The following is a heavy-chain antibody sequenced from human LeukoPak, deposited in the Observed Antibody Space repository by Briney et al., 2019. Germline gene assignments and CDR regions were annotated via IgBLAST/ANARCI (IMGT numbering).Heavy chain of an antibody. D-gene: IGHD2-2*01. CDR1: GGSFSGYY. CDR2: INHSGST. Sequence: SETLSLTCAVYGGSFSGYYWSWIRQPPGKGLEWIGEINHSGSTNYNPSLKSRVTISVDTSKNQFSLKLSSVTAAGTAVYYCARGGGGDIVVVPAAHMDVWGKGTTVTVSS. J-gene: IGHJ6*03. V-gene: IGHV4-34*01. CDR3: ARGGGGDIVVVPAAHMDV.